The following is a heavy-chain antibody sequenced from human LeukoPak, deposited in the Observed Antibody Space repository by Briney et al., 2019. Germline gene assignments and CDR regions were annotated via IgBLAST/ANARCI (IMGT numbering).Heavy chain of an antibody. CDR3: ARVGSYYGSGNYYFDY. CDR1: GYTFTSYY. J-gene: IGHJ4*02. Sequence: ASVKVSCKASGYTFTSYYMHWVRQAPGQGLEWMGIINPSGGSTTYAQKFQGRVTMTRDTSTSTVYMELSSLRSEDTAVFYCARVGSYYGSGNYYFDYWGQGTLVTVSS. V-gene: IGHV1-46*01. CDR2: INPSGGST. D-gene: IGHD3-10*01.